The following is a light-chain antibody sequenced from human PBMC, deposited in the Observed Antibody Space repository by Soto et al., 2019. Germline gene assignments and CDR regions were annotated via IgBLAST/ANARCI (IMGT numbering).Light chain of an antibody. CDR1: ESLYTY. CDR3: QEHGNWPRRN. Sequence: EIVLTQSPATLSLSPGERATLSCRASESLYTYLAWFQQKPGQAPRLLIYDTSRRATGVPARFSGSGAGTDYTLTISSLEPEDFAVYYCQEHGNWPRRNFGPGTKVDIK. V-gene: IGKV3-11*01. CDR2: DTS. J-gene: IGKJ3*01.